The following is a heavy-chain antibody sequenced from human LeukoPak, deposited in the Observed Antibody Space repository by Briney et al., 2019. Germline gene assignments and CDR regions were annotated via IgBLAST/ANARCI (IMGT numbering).Heavy chain of an antibody. D-gene: IGHD3-9*01. V-gene: IGHV3-7*01. CDR3: VVYGMTGFDY. Sequence: GGSLRLSCAASGFTFSSYWMSWVRQAPGKGLEWVANIKQDGSEKHYVDSVKGRFTISRDNAKNSLYLQMNSLRAEDTAVYYCVVYGMTGFDYWGQGTLVTVSS. CDR2: IKQDGSEK. J-gene: IGHJ4*02. CDR1: GFTFSSYW.